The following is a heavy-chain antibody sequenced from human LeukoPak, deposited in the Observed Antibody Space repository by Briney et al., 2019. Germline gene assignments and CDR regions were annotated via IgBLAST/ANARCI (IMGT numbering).Heavy chain of an antibody. CDR2: ISGSGGST. V-gene: IGHV3-23*01. CDR3: AKVASSPDY. D-gene: IGHD6-6*01. CDR1: GFTFSSYA. J-gene: IGHJ4*02. Sequence: GGSLRLSCAASGFTFSSYAMSWVRQAPGKGLEWVSAISGSGGSTYYADSVKGRFTIPRDNPKNTLYLQMNGLRVEDTAVYYCAKVASSPDYWGQGTLVTVSS.